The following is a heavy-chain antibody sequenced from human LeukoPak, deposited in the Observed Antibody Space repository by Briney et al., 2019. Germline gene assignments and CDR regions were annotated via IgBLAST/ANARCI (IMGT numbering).Heavy chain of an antibody. CDR3: ARLQAALFDY. Sequence: PSETLSLACTVSGGSISSTSYYWGWIRQPPGKGLEWIGSIYYSGSTYYNPSLKIRVTLSVDTSQNQFSLKLTSVTAADTAVYYCARLQAALFDYWGQGTLVTVSS. V-gene: IGHV4-39*01. CDR1: GGSISSTSYY. J-gene: IGHJ4*02. CDR2: IYYSGST. D-gene: IGHD2-15*01.